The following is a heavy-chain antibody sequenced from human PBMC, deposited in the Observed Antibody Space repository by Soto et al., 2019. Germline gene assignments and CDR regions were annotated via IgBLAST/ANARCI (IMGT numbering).Heavy chain of an antibody. Sequence: SETLSLTCTLACCSIRSRRYYWVWIRQPPGKGLEWIGSIYYSGSTYYNPSLKSRVTISVDTSKNQFSLKLSSVTAADTAVYYCAIIPAIGGWFGWFDPWGQGTLVT. V-gene: IGHV4-39*01. CDR1: CCSIRSRRYY. D-gene: IGHD2-15*01. CDR2: IYYSGST. CDR3: AIIPAIGGWFGWFDP. J-gene: IGHJ5*02.